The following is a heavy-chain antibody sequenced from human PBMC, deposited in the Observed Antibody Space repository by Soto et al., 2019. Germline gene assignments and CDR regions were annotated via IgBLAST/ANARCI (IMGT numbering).Heavy chain of an antibody. J-gene: IGHJ5*02. CDR1: GGSFSGYY. Sequence: SETLSLTCAVYGGSFSGYYWSWIRQPPGKGLEWIGEINHSGSTNYNPSLKSRVTISVDTSKNQFSLKLSSVTAADTAVYYCARGGYSNWFDPWGQGTLVTVSS. CDR2: INHSGST. V-gene: IGHV4-34*01. CDR3: ARGGYSNWFDP. D-gene: IGHD5-18*01.